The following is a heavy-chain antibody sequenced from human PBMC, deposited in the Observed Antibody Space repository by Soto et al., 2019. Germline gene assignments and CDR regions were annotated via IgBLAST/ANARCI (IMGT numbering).Heavy chain of an antibody. CDR2: IYADGST. CDR1: GFTVSSDY. CDR3: ARKGDGYNFYGYFDY. D-gene: IGHD5-12*01. Sequence: EVQLVESGGGLIQPGGSLRLSCAASGFTVSSDYMSWVRQAPGEGLEWVSAIYADGSTHYADSVKGRFAMSRDNSKNTLYLQMNSLRAEDTAVYYCARKGDGYNFYGYFDYWGQGTLVTVSS. V-gene: IGHV3-53*01. J-gene: IGHJ4*02.